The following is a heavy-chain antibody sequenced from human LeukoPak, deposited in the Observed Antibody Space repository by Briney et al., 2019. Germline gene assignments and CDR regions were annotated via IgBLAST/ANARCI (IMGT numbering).Heavy chain of an antibody. CDR2: INWNGGST. Sequence: GGSLRLSCAASGFTFDDYGMSWVRQAPGKGLEWVSGINWNGGSTGYADSVKGRFTISRDNAKNSLYLQMNSLRAEDTALYYCARAKYSSSWFAYYFDYWGQGTLVTVSS. CDR1: GFTFDDYG. CDR3: ARAKYSSSWFAYYFDY. J-gene: IGHJ4*02. V-gene: IGHV3-20*04. D-gene: IGHD6-13*01.